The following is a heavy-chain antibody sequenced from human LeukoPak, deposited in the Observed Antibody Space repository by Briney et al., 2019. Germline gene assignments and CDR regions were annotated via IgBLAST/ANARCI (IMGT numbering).Heavy chain of an antibody. CDR1: GVSISSSNW. CDR3: ARAVTLVVVAASYLLGARFDP. V-gene: IGHV4-4*02. CDR2: IYHSGST. Sequence: PSGTLSLTCAVSGVSISSSNWWHWVRQPPGKGLEWIGEIYHSGSTNYNPSLKSRVTISVDTSKNQFSLKLSSVTAADTAVYYCARAVTLVVVAASYLLGARFDPWGQGTLVTVSS. J-gene: IGHJ5*02. D-gene: IGHD2-15*01.